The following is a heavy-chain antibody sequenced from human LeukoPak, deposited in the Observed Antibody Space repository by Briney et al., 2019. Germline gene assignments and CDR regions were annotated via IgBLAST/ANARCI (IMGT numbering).Heavy chain of an antibody. D-gene: IGHD3-22*01. V-gene: IGHV3-30*02. CDR1: GFTFSSYA. CDR2: IRYDGSNK. Sequence: GGSLRLSCAASGFTFSSYAMSWVRQAPGKGLEWVAFIRYDGSNKYYADSVKGRFTISRDNSKNTLYLQMNSLRAEDTAVYYCAKGVKRYYYDSSGYYSLGVDYWGQGTLVTVSS. CDR3: AKGVKRYYYDSSGYYSLGVDY. J-gene: IGHJ4*02.